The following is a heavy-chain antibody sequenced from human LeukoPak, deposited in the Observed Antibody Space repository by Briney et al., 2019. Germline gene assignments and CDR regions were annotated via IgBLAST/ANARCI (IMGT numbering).Heavy chain of an antibody. CDR3: ANIRCSGGSCYYFDN. J-gene: IGHJ4*02. CDR2: INQDGSGK. V-gene: IGHV3-7*03. CDR1: GFIFSTYW. D-gene: IGHD2-15*01. Sequence: QPGGSLRLSCAASGFIFSTYWMSWVRQAPGKGLEWVANINQDGSGKYYVDSVKGRFTISRDNAKNSQSLQMNSLRAEDTAVYYCANIRCSGGSCYYFDNWGQGTLVTVSS.